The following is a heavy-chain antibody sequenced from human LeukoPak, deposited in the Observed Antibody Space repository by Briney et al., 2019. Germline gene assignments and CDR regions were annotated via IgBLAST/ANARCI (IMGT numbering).Heavy chain of an antibody. CDR1: GFNFSNYG. CDR3: AKSAPYDSYDASGYSDF. J-gene: IGHJ4*02. V-gene: IGHV3-23*01. CDR2: ISGRGDGS. D-gene: IGHD3-22*01. Sequence: GGSLRLSCATSGFNFSNYGMNWVRQPPGKGLEWVSIISGRGDGSYYADSVKGRFTIYRDNHKNTLYLQMDRLRDEDTAVYYFAKSAPYDSYDASGYSDFWGQGTLVTVSS.